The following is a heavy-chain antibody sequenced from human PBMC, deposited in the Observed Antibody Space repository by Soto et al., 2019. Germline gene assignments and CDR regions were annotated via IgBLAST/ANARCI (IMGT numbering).Heavy chain of an antibody. CDR3: ARMNRDYYYYGMDV. CDR2: IDHNGVA. V-gene: IGHV4-4*02. Sequence: QMQLQESGPGLVKPSGTLSLTCGVSGDSISSSKWWTWVRQTPEKGLEWIGKIDHNGVANYNPSLEGRATISKDNSKNQIFLKVTSVTAADSAVYYCARMNRDYYYYGMDVWGQGATVTVSS. CDR1: GDSISSSKW. J-gene: IGHJ6*02.